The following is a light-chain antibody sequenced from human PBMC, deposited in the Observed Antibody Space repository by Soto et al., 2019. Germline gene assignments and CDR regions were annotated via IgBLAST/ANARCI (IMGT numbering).Light chain of an antibody. CDR2: WAS. CDR3: QQYYTSPIT. Sequence: DIVMTHSPDSLSVSLGERATINCKSTQSVLYSSNNKNYLAWYQQKVGQPPKLLIYWASTRESGVPDRFSGSGSGTDFTLTISSLRAEDVAVYYCQQYYTSPITFGQGTRLEIK. V-gene: IGKV4-1*01. J-gene: IGKJ5*01. CDR1: QSVLYSSNNKNY.